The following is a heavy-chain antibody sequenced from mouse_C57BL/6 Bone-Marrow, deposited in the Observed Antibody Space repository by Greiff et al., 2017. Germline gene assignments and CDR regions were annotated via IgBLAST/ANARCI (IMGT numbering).Heavy chain of an antibody. CDR2: ISDGGSYT. CDR3: AREGVYYGSSYASFAY. V-gene: IGHV5-4*01. J-gene: IGHJ3*01. CDR1: GFTFSSYA. Sequence: EVQGVESGGGLVKPGGSLKLSCAASGFTFSSYAMSWVRQTPEKRLEWVATISDGGSYTYYPDNVKGRFTISRDNAKNNLYLQMSHLKSEDTAVYYCAREGVYYGSSYASFAYWGQGTLVTVSA. D-gene: IGHD1-1*01.